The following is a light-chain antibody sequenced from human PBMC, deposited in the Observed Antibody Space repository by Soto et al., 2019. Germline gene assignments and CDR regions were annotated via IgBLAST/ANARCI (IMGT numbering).Light chain of an antibody. V-gene: IGKV3-20*01. CDR3: HQYGTAPLT. CDR2: CAS. J-gene: IGKJ3*01. Sequence: EVVLTQSPGPLSLSPGERATLSCRASHSVAADYLAWYQQKRGQAPRLLIYCASSRATGIPDRFSGSGSGTDFTVTISRREPEDFSVYDCHQYGTAPLTFRPGTKVDIK. CDR1: HSVAADY.